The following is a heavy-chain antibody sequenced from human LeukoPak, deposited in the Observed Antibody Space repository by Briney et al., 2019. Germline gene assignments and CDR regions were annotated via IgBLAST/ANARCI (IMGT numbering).Heavy chain of an antibody. Sequence: GGSLRLSCAASGFTFSSYWMSWVRQAPGKGLEWVAFIRYDGSNKYYADSVKGRFTISRDNSKNTLYLQMNSLRAEDTAVYYCVFGTSGVLGYWGQGTLVTVSS. J-gene: IGHJ4*02. V-gene: IGHV3-30*02. CDR3: VFGTSGVLGY. D-gene: IGHD3-10*01. CDR2: IRYDGSNK. CDR1: GFTFSSYW.